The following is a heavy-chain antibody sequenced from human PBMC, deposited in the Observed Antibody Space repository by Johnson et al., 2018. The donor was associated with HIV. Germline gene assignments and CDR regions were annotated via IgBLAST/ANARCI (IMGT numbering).Heavy chain of an antibody. D-gene: IGHD2-8*01. CDR3: ARRSLTDDGFAA. Sequence: VQLVESGGGLVKPGGSLRLSCAASGFTFSNAWMSWLRQAPGKGLEWLGRIQSKTDGGTTDYAAHGKGRFTIARDDSKNKLYLQRNSLKTEDTAVYYCARRSLTDDGFAAWGQGTLVIVSS. J-gene: IGHJ3*01. CDR1: GFTFSNAW. CDR2: IQSKTDGGTT. V-gene: IGHV3-15*01.